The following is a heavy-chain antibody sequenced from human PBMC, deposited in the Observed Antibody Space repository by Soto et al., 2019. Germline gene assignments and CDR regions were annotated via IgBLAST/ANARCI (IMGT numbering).Heavy chain of an antibody. V-gene: IGHV4-59*01. CDR3: AAVDTAMVGPPFDP. D-gene: IGHD5-18*01. CDR1: GGSISSYY. CDR2: IYYSGST. Sequence: QVQLQESGPGLVKPSETLSLTCTVSGGSISSYYWSWIRQPPGKGLEWIGYIYYSGSTNYNPSLKSRVTLSVDTSKNQFSLKLSSVTAADTAVYYCAAVDTAMVGPPFDPWGQGTLVTVSS. J-gene: IGHJ5*02.